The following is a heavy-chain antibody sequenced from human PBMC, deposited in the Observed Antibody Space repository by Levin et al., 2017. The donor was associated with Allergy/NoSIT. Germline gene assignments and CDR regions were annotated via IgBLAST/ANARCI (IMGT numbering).Heavy chain of an antibody. CDR1: GFTFSDYG. Sequence: GESLKISCAASGFTFSDYGMHWVRQAPGKGLEWVAVVWYDGSTQYYGDSVKGRFAVSRDNSKNTLYLQMNSLRAEDTAVYYCARDRSDYHITWFDPWGQGTLVTVSS. D-gene: IGHD4-17*01. CDR3: ARDRSDYHITWFDP. CDR2: VWYDGSTQ. J-gene: IGHJ5*02. V-gene: IGHV3-33*01.